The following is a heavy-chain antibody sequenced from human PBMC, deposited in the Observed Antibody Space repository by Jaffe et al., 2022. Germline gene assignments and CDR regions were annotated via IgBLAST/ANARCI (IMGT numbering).Heavy chain of an antibody. J-gene: IGHJ6*03. D-gene: IGHD5-12*01. CDR2: IRYDGSNK. V-gene: IGHV3-30*02. CDR3: AKPNIVATMEPSYYYMDV. Sequence: QVQLVESGGGVVQPGGSLRLSCAASGFTFSSYGMHWVRQAPGKGLEWVAFIRYDGSNKYYADSVKGRFTISRDNSKNTLYLQMNSLRAEDTAVYYCAKPNIVATMEPSYYYMDVWGKGTTVTVSS. CDR1: GFTFSSYG.